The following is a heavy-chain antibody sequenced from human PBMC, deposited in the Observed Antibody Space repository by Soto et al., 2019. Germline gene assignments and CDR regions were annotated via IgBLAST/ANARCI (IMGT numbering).Heavy chain of an antibody. CDR3: AREVPAAITLVYFDY. Sequence: ASVKVSCKASGYTFTSYCMHWVRQAPGQGLEWMGIINPSGGSTSYAQKFQGRVTMTRDTSTSTVYMELSSLRSEDTAVYYCAREVPAAITLVYFDYWGQGTLVTVSS. CDR1: GYTFTSYC. D-gene: IGHD2-2*01. CDR2: INPSGGST. J-gene: IGHJ4*02. V-gene: IGHV1-46*03.